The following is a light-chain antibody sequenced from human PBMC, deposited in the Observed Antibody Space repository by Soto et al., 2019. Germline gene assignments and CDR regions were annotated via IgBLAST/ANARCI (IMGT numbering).Light chain of an antibody. CDR3: QHFLGSSWT. CDR2: KAS. Sequence: DIQMTQSPSTLSASVGDRVTITCRASQSVSTWLAWFQQKPGKVPKVLISKASRLESGVPSRFSGSGSGTEFTLTISSLQPDDFATYYGQHFLGSSWTFGQGTKVDIK. J-gene: IGKJ1*01. V-gene: IGKV1-5*03. CDR1: QSVSTW.